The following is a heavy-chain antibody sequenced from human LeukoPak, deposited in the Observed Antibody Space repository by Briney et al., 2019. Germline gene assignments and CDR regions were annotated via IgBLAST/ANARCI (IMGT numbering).Heavy chain of an antibody. D-gene: IGHD5-18*01. J-gene: IGHJ4*02. CDR3: AKDWRRGYSYGFDH. CDR2: ISGSGGST. V-gene: IGHV3-23*01. CDR1: GFTFSSYV. Sequence: GGSLRLSCAASGFTFSSYVMSWVRQAPGKGLEWVSAISGSGGSTYYADSVKGRFTISRDNSKNTLYLQMNSLRAEDTAVYYCAKDWRRGYSYGFDHWGQGTLVTVSS.